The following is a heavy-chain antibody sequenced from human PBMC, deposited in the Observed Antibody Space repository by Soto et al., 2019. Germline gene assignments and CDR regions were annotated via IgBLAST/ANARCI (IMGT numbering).Heavy chain of an antibody. D-gene: IGHD3-3*01. CDR2: IVVGSGNT. V-gene: IGHV1-58*01. Sequence: QMQLVQSGPEVKKPGTSVKVSCKASGFTFTSSAVQWVRQARGQRLEWIGWIVVGSGNTNYAQKFQERVTITRDMTTSTAYLELSSLGSGDTWVYYCAAGLLRFFEWFVQPSGDMDVWGQGGTVTLSS. CDR3: AAGLLRFFEWFVQPSGDMDV. CDR1: GFTFTSSA. J-gene: IGHJ6*02.